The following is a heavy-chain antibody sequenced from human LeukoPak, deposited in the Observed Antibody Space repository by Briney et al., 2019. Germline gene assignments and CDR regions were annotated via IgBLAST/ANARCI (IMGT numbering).Heavy chain of an antibody. J-gene: IGHJ4*02. D-gene: IGHD4-11*01. V-gene: IGHV3-23*01. Sequence: GGSLRLSCAASGFTFSDFAMAWARQAPGKGLEWVSTVSNSGGSRYYADSVKGRFTISRDNSQNTLFLQMNSLRGEDTAVYYCAKDGLSDYNLDYWGQGTLVSVSS. CDR3: AKDGLSDYNLDY. CDR2: VSNSGGSR. CDR1: GFTFSDFA.